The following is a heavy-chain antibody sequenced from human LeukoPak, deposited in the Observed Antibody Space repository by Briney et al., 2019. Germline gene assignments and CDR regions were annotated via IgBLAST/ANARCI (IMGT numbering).Heavy chain of an antibody. J-gene: IGHJ4*02. Sequence: PGGSLRLSCLGSGFSVSSDYMSWVRQAPGGGPEWVAIIYNDGSTYYAKSVEGRFSIHRDSYKNTVYLQMRSLRGDDTAIYYCARDSAFSAYAYWGQGTQVTVSS. CDR1: GFSVSSDY. V-gene: IGHV3-66*01. D-gene: IGHD6-25*01. CDR3: ARDSAFSAYAY. CDR2: IYNDGST.